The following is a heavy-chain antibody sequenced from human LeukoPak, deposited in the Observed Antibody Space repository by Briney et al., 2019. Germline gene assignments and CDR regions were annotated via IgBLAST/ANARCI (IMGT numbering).Heavy chain of an antibody. CDR3: ARFSVNINYSYYYGLDV. CDR1: GFTFTNYW. Sequence: PGGSLRLSCAASGFTFTNYWMSWVRQAPGKGLEWVANIKKDGSEKYYVDSVKGRFTISRDNAKNSLYLQMNSLRAEDTAVYYCARFSVNINYSYYYGLDVWGQGTTVTVSS. J-gene: IGHJ6*02. CDR2: IKKDGSEK. V-gene: IGHV3-7*01. D-gene: IGHD3-16*02.